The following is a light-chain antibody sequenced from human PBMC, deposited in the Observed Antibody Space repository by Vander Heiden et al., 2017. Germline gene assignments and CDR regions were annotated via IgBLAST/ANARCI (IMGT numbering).Light chain of an antibody. V-gene: IGLV2-14*01. J-gene: IGLJ1*01. CDR2: EVS. CDR3: SSFTSGSTYV. CDR1: SSDVGGYNY. Sequence: QSALTQPAPVSGSPGQSITISCTGTSSDVGGYNYVSWYQQHPGKVPRLMIYEVSDRPSGVSNRFSGSKSGNTASLTISGLQSEDEADYYCSSFTSGSTYVFGTGTKVTVL.